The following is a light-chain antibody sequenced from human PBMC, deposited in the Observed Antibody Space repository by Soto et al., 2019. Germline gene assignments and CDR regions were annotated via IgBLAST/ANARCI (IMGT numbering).Light chain of an antibody. J-gene: IGKJ5*01. CDR1: QSVSSN. Sequence: EIVMTQSPGTLSLSPGERATLSCRASQSVSSNLAWYQQKPGQAPRLLIYGASTRATGIPARFSGSGSGTEFTLTISSLQSEDFAVYYCQQYNSCLITFGHGTRLDIK. CDR3: QQYNSCLIT. CDR2: GAS. V-gene: IGKV3-15*01.